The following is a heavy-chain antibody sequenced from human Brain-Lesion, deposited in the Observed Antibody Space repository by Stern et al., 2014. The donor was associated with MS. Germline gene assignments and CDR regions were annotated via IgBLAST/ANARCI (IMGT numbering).Heavy chain of an antibody. CDR3: ARDVGGAFDY. CDR2: INHSGRI. D-gene: IGHD3-3*01. CDR1: GGSFSGYY. V-gene: IGHV4-34*01. Sequence: QVQLQQWGAGLLKPSETLSLTCGVYGGSFSGYYWTWIRQPPGKGLEWIGEINHSGRINYNPSLESRVTMSVDTSKHQLPLRLSSATAADTAVYYCARDVGGAFDYWGQGTLVTVSS. J-gene: IGHJ4*02.